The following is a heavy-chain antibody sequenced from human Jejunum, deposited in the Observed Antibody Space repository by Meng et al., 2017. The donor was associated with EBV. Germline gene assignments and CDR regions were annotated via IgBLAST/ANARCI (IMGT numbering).Heavy chain of an antibody. CDR1: GYTFTDYY. J-gene: IGHJ5*02. CDR3: AAVPCSDGICYLNWFDP. CDR2: VDPEDGET. V-gene: IGHV1-69-2*01. D-gene: IGHD2-15*01. Sequence: VQGVQSGGEVKNPGASVKISCKVSGYTFTDYYIHWVQQAPGKGLEWMGLVDPEDGETIYAEKFQGRVTITADTSTDTAYMELSSLTSEDTAVFYCAAVPCSDGICYLNWFDPWGQGTLVTVFS.